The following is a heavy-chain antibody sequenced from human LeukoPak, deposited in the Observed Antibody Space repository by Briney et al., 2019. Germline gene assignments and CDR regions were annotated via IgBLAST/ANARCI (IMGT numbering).Heavy chain of an antibody. V-gene: IGHV4-59*12. CDR2: NYYSGST. CDR1: GGSISSYY. Sequence: SETLSLTCTVSGGSISSYYWSWVRQPPGKGLEWIGYNYYSGSTNSNPSLKSRVTISVDTSKNQFSLKLSSVTAADTAVYYCARGGRDYYGSGSSPFDPWGQGTLVTVSS. CDR3: ARGGRDYYGSGSSPFDP. J-gene: IGHJ5*02. D-gene: IGHD3-10*01.